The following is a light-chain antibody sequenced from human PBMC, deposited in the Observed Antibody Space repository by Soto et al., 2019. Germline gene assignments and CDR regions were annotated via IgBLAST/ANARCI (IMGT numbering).Light chain of an antibody. CDR1: QNVNSN. J-gene: IGKJ4*02. V-gene: IGKV3D-15*01. CDR3: QQYDDWPPWT. CDR2: AAS. Sequence: EVVVTQSPATLSLSPGERASLSCRTSQNVNSNLAWYQQKPGQAPRLLIYAASTRAAGIPARFSGSGSATEFTLTISSLQSEDFAVYYCQQYDDWPPWTFGGGTKVEIK.